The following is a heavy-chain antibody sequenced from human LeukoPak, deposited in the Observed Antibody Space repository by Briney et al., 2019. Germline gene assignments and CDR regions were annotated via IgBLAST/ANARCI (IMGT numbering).Heavy chain of an antibody. CDR2: ISTSCGST. Sequence: PGGSLRLSCAASGFTFSSYAMSLVRQAPGKGLEGVSSISTSCGSTYYADSVKGRFTISRDNSKNTLHLQMNSLSAEDTAVYYCAKATTASPRNLDYWGQGPLVRVSS. J-gene: IGHJ4*02. V-gene: IGHV3-23*01. CDR1: GFTFSSYA. CDR3: AKATTASPRNLDY. D-gene: IGHD2-21*02.